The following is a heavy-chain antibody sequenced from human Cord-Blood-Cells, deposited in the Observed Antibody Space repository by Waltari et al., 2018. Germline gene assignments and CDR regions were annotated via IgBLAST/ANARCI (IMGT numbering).Heavy chain of an antibody. Sequence: QVQLVQSGAEVKKPGASVKVSCKASGYTFTGYYMHWVRQAHGQGLEWMGWINSNSGGTNYAQKVQGRVTVTRDTSISTAYMELSRLRADDTAVYYCAAYSSGWYGLYWGQGTLVTVSS. CDR1: GYTFTGYY. CDR3: AAYSSGWYGLY. CDR2: INSNSGGT. V-gene: IGHV1-2*02. J-gene: IGHJ4*02. D-gene: IGHD6-19*01.